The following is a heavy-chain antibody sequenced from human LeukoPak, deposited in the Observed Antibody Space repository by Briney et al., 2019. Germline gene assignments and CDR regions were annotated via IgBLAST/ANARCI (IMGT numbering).Heavy chain of an antibody. CDR3: ARVIRGRGYFDY. D-gene: IGHD3-10*01. CDR2: IYTSGST. CDR1: GGSISSGSYY. V-gene: IGHV4-61*02. Sequence: SQTLSLTCTVSGGSISSGSYYWSWIRQPAGKGLEWIGRIYTSGSTNYNPSLKSRVTISVDTSKNQFSLKLSSVTAADTAVYYCARVIRGRGYFDYWGQGTLVTVSS. J-gene: IGHJ4*02.